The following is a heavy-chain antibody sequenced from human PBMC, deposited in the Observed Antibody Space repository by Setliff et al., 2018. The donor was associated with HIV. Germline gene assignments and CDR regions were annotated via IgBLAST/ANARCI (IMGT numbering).Heavy chain of an antibody. CDR2: INPNNGGT. D-gene: IGHD1-26*01. V-gene: IGHV1-2*02. J-gene: IGHJ4*02. Sequence: ASVKVSCKASGYTFTGYYMHWVRQAPGQGLEWMGWINPNNGGTNYAQKFQGRVTMTRDTSISTAYMELSRLRSDDTAVYYCAQGAIRDSGGHITTRWGQGTLVTVSS. CDR1: GYTFTGYY. CDR3: AQGAIRDSGGHITTR.